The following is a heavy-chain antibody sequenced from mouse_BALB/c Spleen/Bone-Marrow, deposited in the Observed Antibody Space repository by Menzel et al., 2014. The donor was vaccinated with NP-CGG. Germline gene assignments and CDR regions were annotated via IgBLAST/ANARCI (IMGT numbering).Heavy chain of an antibody. Sequence: EVMLVESGGGLVQPGASMKLSCVASGFTFSNYCMNWVSQSPEKGLGWVAEIRFNTNNYATHYAEAVKGRFTISKDDYKSSVNLKMNNLRAEDTGSHYFTRNRRLFDYGGQGTTLTGSS. CDR1: GFTFSNYC. J-gene: IGHJ2*01. CDR3: TRNRRLFDY. V-gene: IGHV6-6*02. CDR2: IRFNTNNYAT.